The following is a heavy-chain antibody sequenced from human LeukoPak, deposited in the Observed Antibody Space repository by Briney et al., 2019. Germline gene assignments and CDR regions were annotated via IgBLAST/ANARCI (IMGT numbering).Heavy chain of an antibody. D-gene: IGHD1-26*01. J-gene: IGHJ4*02. CDR2: IYTSGST. CDR1: GGSISSYY. CDR3: ARENSGSYREFDY. Sequence: SETLSLTCTVSGGSISSYYWSWIRQPAGKGLEWIGRIYTSGSTNHNASLKSRVSMSVDTSKNLFSLKLSSVTAADTAVFYCARENSGSYREFDYWGQGTLVTVSS. V-gene: IGHV4-4*07.